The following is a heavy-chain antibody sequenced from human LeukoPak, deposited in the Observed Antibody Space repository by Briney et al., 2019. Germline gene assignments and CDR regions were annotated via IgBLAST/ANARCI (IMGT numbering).Heavy chain of an antibody. J-gene: IGHJ6*02. V-gene: IGHV3-33*01. D-gene: IGHD3-3*01. CDR2: IWYDGSNK. CDR1: GFTFSSYG. CDR3: ARDRVRDRYYYYGMDV. Sequence: PGGSLRLSCAASGFTFSSYGMHWVRQAPGKGLEWVAVIWYDGSNKYYADSVKDRFTISRDNSKNTLYLQMNSLRAEDTAVYYCARDRVRDRYYYYGMDVWGQGTTVTVSS.